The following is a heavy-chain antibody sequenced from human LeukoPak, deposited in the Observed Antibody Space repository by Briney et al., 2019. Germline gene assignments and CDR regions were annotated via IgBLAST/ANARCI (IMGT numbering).Heavy chain of an antibody. CDR1: GYTFTGYY. CDR3: AREPHYDLLTGYALGYLDL. V-gene: IGHV1-2*02. CDR2: INFNSGDT. D-gene: IGHD3-9*01. J-gene: IGHJ2*01. Sequence: ASVKVSCKASGYTFTGYYMHWVRQAPGQGLEWMGWINFNSGDTNYAQKFQGRVTMTRDTSISTAYMELSRLRSDDTAVYYCAREPHYDLLTGYALGYLDLWGRGTLLTVSS.